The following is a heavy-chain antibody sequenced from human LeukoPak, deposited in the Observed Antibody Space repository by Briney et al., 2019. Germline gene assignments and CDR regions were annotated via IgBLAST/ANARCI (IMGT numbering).Heavy chain of an antibody. D-gene: IGHD6-19*01. Sequence: ASVKVSCKASGYTFTNYDINWVRQATGQGLEWMGWMNPNSGNTGYAQKFQGRVTMTRNTSISTSYMELNSLRSEDSAVFYCARRRIAVAGFLDAFDIWGQGTMITVSS. J-gene: IGHJ3*02. V-gene: IGHV1-8*01. CDR1: GYTFTNYD. CDR2: MNPNSGNT. CDR3: ARRRIAVAGFLDAFDI.